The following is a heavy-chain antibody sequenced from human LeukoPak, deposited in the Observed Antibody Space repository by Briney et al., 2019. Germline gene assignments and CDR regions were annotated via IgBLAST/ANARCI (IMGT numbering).Heavy chain of an antibody. CDR3: ARNYFQGVPGVY. CDR2: ISSGGSYT. J-gene: IGHJ4*02. V-gene: IGHV3-11*03. CDR1: GFTFSDYY. D-gene: IGHD3-10*01. Sequence: GGSLRLSCAGSGFTFSDYYMSWICQAPGKGLEWVSYISSGGSYTNFADSVKGRFTISRDNAKNSLYLQMNSLRADDTAVYYCARNYFQGVPGVYWGEGTLVTVSS.